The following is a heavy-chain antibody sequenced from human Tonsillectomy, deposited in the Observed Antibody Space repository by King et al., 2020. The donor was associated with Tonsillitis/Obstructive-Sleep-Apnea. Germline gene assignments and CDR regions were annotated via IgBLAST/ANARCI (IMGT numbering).Heavy chain of an antibody. D-gene: IGHD1-1*01. V-gene: IGHV3-20*04. CDR1: GFIFDDYG. CDR2: INWSGGST. Sequence: VQLVESGGGVVRPGGSLRLSCAASGFIFDDYGMTWVRHAPGKGLQWVSGINWSGGSTAYGDSVKGRFTISRDNAKNSLYLQMNSLRAGDTAFYYCARDLGTTGTTGAFDIWGQGTMVTVSS. CDR3: ARDLGTTGTTGAFDI. J-gene: IGHJ3*02.